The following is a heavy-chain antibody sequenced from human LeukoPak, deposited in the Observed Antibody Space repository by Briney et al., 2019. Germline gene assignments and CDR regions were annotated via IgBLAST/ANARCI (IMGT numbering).Heavy chain of an antibody. Sequence: PSETLSLTCGVYGLSFSDYYWSRIRQPPGKGLEWIGEINHSGSTNYNPSLKSRVIISVDTSKNQFSLNLSSVIAADTAVYYCARYTSSWYRGYFDYRGQGTLVTVSS. V-gene: IGHV4-34*01. J-gene: IGHJ4*02. CDR3: ARYTSSWYRGYFDY. CDR2: INHSGST. D-gene: IGHD6-13*01. CDR1: GLSFSDYY.